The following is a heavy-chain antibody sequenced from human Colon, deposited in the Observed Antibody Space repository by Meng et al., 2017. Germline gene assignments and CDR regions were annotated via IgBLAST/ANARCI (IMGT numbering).Heavy chain of an antibody. CDR2: IPHRGSS. CDR3: VRSSGWVRTGFDP. J-gene: IGHJ5*02. V-gene: IGHV4-4*02. CDR1: GNSITNHNW. Sequence: QVQLRESGPALVKPSETLFLPFAVSGNSITNHNWWAWVRQPPGKGLEWIGEIPHRGSSAYNPSLKSRVTVSIDTSKSQFSLKLTSVTAADTAVYYCVRSSGWVRTGFDPWGQGTLVTVSS. D-gene: IGHD6-19*01.